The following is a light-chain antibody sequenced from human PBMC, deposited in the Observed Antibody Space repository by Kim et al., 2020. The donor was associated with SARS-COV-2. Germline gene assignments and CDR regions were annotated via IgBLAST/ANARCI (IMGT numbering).Light chain of an antibody. CDR2: ATS. J-gene: IGKJ5*01. CDR1: QTVRSTS. Sequence: EIVLTQSPATLCLSPGERATLSCRASQTVRSTSLAWYQQNRGQAPRLLIHATSTRAPGIPDRFSGSGSATDFTLTINGLEPEDSAVYYCHQYVDKPRTFGQGTRLEIK. CDR3: HQYVDKPRT. V-gene: IGKV3-20*01.